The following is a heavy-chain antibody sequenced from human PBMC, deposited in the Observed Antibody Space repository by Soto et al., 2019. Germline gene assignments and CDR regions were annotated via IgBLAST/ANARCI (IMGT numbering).Heavy chain of an antibody. CDR3: AKEGIAAAGIGYYYYYGMYV. V-gene: IGHV3-23*01. CDR1: GFTFSRYA. J-gene: IGHJ6*02. D-gene: IGHD6-13*01. Sequence: GGSLRLSCAASGFTFSRYAMSWVRQAPGKGLEWVSAISGSGGSTYYADSVKGRFTISRDNSKNTLYLQMNSLRAEDTAVYYCAKEGIAAAGIGYYYYYGMYVWGQGTTVTVS. CDR2: ISGSGGST.